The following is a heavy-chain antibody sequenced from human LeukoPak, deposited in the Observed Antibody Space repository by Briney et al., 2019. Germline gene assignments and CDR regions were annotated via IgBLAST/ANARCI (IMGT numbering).Heavy chain of an antibody. V-gene: IGHV4-59*01. J-gene: IGHJ5*02. D-gene: IGHD3-3*01. Sequence: SETLSLTCTVSGGSLSSYYWSWIRQPPGKGLEWIGYIYYSGSTNYNPSLKSRVTISVDTSKNQFSLKLSSVTAADTAVYYCARGRVEWLQTEPYNWFDPWGQGTLVTVSS. CDR2: IYYSGST. CDR1: GGSLSSYY. CDR3: ARGRVEWLQTEPYNWFDP.